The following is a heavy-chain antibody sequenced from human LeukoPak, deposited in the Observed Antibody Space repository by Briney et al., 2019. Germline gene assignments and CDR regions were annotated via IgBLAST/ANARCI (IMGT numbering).Heavy chain of an antibody. CDR3: ARDRSRRDSSSWPVDY. J-gene: IGHJ4*02. CDR2: ISYDGSNK. V-gene: IGHV3-30*04. CDR1: GFTFSSYA. Sequence: GGSLRPSCAASGFTFSSYAMHWVRQAPGKGLEWVAVISYDGSNKYYADSVKGRFTISRDNSKNTLYLQMNSLRAEDTAVYYCARDRSRRDSSSWPVDYWGQGTLVTVSS. D-gene: IGHD6-13*01.